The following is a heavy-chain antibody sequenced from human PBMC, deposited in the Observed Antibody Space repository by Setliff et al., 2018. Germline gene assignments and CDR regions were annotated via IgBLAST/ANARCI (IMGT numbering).Heavy chain of an antibody. V-gene: IGHV4-39*01. CDR2: ISYSGTP. CDR1: GGSVSSGYYY. CDR3: VRPGGTTVVARHFDY. J-gene: IGHJ4*01. Sequence: SETLSLTCNVSGGSVSSGYYYWDWIRQAPGSGLEWIGSISYSGTPYYNASVESRVTISIDTSRNQFSLELRSVTVADTATYYCVRPGGTTVVARHFDYWGSGILVTVSS. D-gene: IGHD2-15*01.